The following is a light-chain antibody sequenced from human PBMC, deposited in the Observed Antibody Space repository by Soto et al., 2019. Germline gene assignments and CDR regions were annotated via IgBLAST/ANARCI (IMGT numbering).Light chain of an antibody. CDR2: DAS. CDR3: QQYDNLPPYT. Sequence: DIQMTQSPSSLSSSVGDRVAITCHSSQDISNYLNWYQQKPGKAPKLLIYDASNLETGVPSRFSGSGSGTDFTFTISSLQPEDIATYYCQQYDNLPPYTFGQGTKVDIK. J-gene: IGKJ2*01. CDR1: QDISNY. V-gene: IGKV1-33*01.